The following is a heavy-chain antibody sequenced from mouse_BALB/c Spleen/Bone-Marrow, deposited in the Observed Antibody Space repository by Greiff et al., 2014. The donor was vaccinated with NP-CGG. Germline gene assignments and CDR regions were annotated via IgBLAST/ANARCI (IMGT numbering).Heavy chain of an antibody. J-gene: IGHJ2*01. CDR1: GFNIKDTY. CDR3: ARGHGYYVGYYFDN. Sequence: VQLKEPGAGPVKPGASVKLSCTASGFNIKDTYMHWVKQRPEQGLEWIGRIDPANGKTKYDPKFQGKATITADTSSNTAYLQLSSLTSEDTAVYYCARGHGYYVGYYFDNWGQGTTLTVSS. V-gene: IGHV14-3*02. CDR2: IDPANGKT. D-gene: IGHD2-3*01.